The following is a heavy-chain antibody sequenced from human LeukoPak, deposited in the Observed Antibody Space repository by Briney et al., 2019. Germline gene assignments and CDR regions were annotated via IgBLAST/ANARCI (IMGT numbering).Heavy chain of an antibody. J-gene: IGHJ6*03. CDR3: VKEVGDYYMDV. CDR1: GFSFSPYG. CDR2: IRNDGSNK. D-gene: IGHD2-2*01. V-gene: IGHV3-30*02. Sequence: PGGSLRLSCAASGFSFSPYGMHWVRQAPGKGLEWVAFIRNDGSNKYYADSVKGRFTISRDNSKKTLYLQMNSLRAEDTAVYYCVKEVGDYYMDVWGKGTTVTISS.